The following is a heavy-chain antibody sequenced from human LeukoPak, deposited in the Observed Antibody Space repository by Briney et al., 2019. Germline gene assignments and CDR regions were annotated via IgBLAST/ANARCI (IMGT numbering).Heavy chain of an antibody. D-gene: IGHD3-10*01. Sequence: SETLSLTCTVSGGSISSYYWSWIRQPPGKGLEWIGDIYYSGSTNYTPSLKSRVTISVDTSKNQFSLKLSSVTAVDTAVYYCARGGVLLCFGELLEAPSYAFDIWGQGTIVTVSS. CDR2: IYYSGST. CDR3: ARGGVLLCFGELLEAPSYAFDI. J-gene: IGHJ3*02. V-gene: IGHV4-59*01. CDR1: GGSISSYY.